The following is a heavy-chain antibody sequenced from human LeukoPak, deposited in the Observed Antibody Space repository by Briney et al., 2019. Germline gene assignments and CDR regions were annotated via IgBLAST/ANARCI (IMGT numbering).Heavy chain of an antibody. CDR1: GFTFDNFD. V-gene: IGHV3-48*03. Sequence: PGGSLRLSCAVSGFTFDNFDMNWVRQAPGKGLEWVSYILSSGSIIHYADSVKGRFTVSRDNAKKTLCLQMNSLRAEDTATYYCARVIAPGRAASADYWGQGTLVTVSS. J-gene: IGHJ4*02. CDR2: ILSSGSII. CDR3: ARVIAPGRAASADY. D-gene: IGHD2-21*01.